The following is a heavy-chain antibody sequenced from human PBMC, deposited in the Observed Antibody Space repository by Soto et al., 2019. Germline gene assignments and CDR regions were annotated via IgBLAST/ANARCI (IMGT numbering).Heavy chain of an antibody. CDR3: ARGSGGMDV. J-gene: IGHJ6*02. V-gene: IGHV1-3*01. CDR2: INAGNGNK. CDR1: GYTFTSYA. Sequence: ASGKVSCNASGYTFTSYAMDWLSHAPGQRLEWMGWINAGNGNKKYSKKFQGRVTITRDTSARKDYMELRRLRYEETAVYYCARGSGGMDVWGQGTTVTVSS.